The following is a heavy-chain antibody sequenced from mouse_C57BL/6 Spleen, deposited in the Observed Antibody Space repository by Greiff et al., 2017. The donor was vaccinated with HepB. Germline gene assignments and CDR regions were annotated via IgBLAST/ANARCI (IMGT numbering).Heavy chain of an antibody. CDR2: IDPSDSYT. D-gene: IGHD2-2*01. CDR3: ARSYGYDRGYYFDY. Sequence: VQLQQPGAELVRPGTSVKLSCKASGYTFTSYWMHWVKQRPGQGLEWIGVIDPSDSYTNYNQKFKGKGTLTVETSSSTAYMQLSSLTSEDSAVYYCARSYGYDRGYYFDYWGQGTTLTVSS. CDR1: GYTFTSYW. J-gene: IGHJ2*01. V-gene: IGHV1-59*01.